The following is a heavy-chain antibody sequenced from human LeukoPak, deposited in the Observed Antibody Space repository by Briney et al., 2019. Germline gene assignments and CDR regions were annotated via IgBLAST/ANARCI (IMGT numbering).Heavy chain of an antibody. D-gene: IGHD4-17*01. CDR1: GFTASSNY. J-gene: IGHJ2*01. Sequence: GGSLRLSCAASGFTASSNYMSCVRQAPGKGLEWVSVIYSGGSTYYADSVKGRFTISRHNSKNTLYLQMNSLRAEDTAVYYCARYGDPRDWYFDLWGRGTLVTVSS. CDR2: IYSGGST. CDR3: ARYGDPRDWYFDL. V-gene: IGHV3-53*04.